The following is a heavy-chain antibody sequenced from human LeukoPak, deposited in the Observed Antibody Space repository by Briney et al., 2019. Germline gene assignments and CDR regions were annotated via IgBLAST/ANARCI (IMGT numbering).Heavy chain of an antibody. CDR1: GYTFTDYY. Sequence: ASVTVSCKASGYTFTDYYMHWVRQAPGQGFEWMGWINSNDGDTNYAQKFQGRVTMNRETSISTAHMEVSRLRSDDTAVYYCARANFLYCSSTTCLFDYWGQGTLVTVSS. CDR3: ARANFLYCSSTTCLFDY. D-gene: IGHD2-2*01. V-gene: IGHV1-2*02. CDR2: INSNDGDT. J-gene: IGHJ4*02.